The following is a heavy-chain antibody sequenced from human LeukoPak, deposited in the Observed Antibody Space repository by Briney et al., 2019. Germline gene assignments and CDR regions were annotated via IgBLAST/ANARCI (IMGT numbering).Heavy chain of an antibody. V-gene: IGHV4-39*01. J-gene: IGHJ5*02. CDR2: IYNSGNT. CDR1: GGSISSSTYY. CDR3: ARRGASSNWFDP. Sequence: SETLSLTCTVSGGSISSSTYYWGWIRQPPGKRLEWIGNIYNSGNTYYSPSLKSRVTISVDPSKNQFTLKLTSVTAADTAVYYCARRGASSNWFDPWGQGTLVTVSS. D-gene: IGHD1-26*01.